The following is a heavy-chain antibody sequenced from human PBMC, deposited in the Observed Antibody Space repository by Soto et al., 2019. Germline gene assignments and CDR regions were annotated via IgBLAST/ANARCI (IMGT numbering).Heavy chain of an antibody. CDR2: IYSGGST. Sequence: EVQLVESGGGLVQPGGSLRLSCAASAFTVSSNYVSWVRQAPGKGLECVSVIYSGGSTYYADSVKGRFTISRDNSKNTLYLQMNSLRPEDTAVYYCARIRIAMVRGVDYYFDYWGQGTLVTVSS. J-gene: IGHJ4*02. CDR3: ARIRIAMVRGVDYYFDY. CDR1: AFTVSSNY. V-gene: IGHV3-66*01. D-gene: IGHD3-10*01.